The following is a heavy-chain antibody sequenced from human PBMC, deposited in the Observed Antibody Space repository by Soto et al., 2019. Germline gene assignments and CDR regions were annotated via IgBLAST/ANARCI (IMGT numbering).Heavy chain of an antibody. J-gene: IGHJ4*02. D-gene: IGHD1-26*01. Sequence: SGGSLRLSCAASGFTFSSYSMNWVRQAPGKGLEWVSSISSSSSYIYYADSVKGRFTISRDNAKNSLYLQMNSLRAEDTAVYYCARGSLGGSYSSYWGQGTLVTVSS. CDR1: GFTFSSYS. CDR3: ARGSLGGSYSSY. V-gene: IGHV3-21*01. CDR2: ISSSSSYI.